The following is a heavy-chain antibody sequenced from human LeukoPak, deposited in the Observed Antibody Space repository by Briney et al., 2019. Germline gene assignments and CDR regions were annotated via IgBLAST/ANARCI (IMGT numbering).Heavy chain of an antibody. CDR3: ARDSGDTVTPSRPYSDY. CDR1: EFTFSDYW. D-gene: IGHD4-11*01. V-gene: IGHV3-7*01. J-gene: IGHJ4*02. CDR2: IKQDGSET. Sequence: GGSLKLSCAAFEFTFSDYWMSWVRQAPGKGLEWVANIKQDGSETYYVDSVKGRFIVSRDNARDSLYLQMNGLRADDTAVYYCARDSGDTVTPSRPYSDYWGQGTLVTVSS.